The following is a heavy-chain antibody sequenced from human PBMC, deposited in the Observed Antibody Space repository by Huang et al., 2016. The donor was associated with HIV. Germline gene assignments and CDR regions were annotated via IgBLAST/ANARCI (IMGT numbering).Heavy chain of an antibody. D-gene: IGHD6-19*01. CDR1: GDSVRSHY. J-gene: IGHJ5*02. CDR3: VRDEGRLAVGGIDNWFDP. Sequence: QVRLQESGPRLVKPSETLSLSCTVSGDSVRSHYWGWIRHPPGKGLEWIGTVYHSGTTKYNPSIKSRTNISVDTSKNGFSLNITSVSAADTAVYFCVRDEGRLAVGGIDNWFDPWGQGALVTVSS. V-gene: IGHV4-59*02. CDR2: VYHSGTT.